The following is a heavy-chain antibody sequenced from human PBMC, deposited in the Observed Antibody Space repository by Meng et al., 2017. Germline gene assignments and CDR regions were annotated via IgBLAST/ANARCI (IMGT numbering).Heavy chain of an antibody. CDR1: GFTFSSYA. Sequence: GGSLRLSCAASGFTFSSYAMSWVRQAPGKGLEWVSAISGSGGSTYYADSVKGRFTISRDNSKNTLYLQMNSLRAEDTAVYYCAKEGGAGITIFGVNWFDPWGQGTLVTVS. V-gene: IGHV3-23*01. CDR2: ISGSGGST. D-gene: IGHD3-3*01. J-gene: IGHJ5*02. CDR3: AKEGGAGITIFGVNWFDP.